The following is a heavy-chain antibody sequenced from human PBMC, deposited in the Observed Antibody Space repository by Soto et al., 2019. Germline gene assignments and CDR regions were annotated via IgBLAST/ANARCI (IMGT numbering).Heavy chain of an antibody. Sequence: LRLSCAASGFTFSSYWMSWVRQAPGKGLEWVANIKQDGSEKYYVDSVKGRFTISRDNAKNSLYLQMNSLRAEDTAVYYCAGGYTCGQLSYYGMDVWGQGTTVTVSS. CDR1: GFTFSSYW. CDR3: AGGYTCGQLSYYGMDV. CDR2: IKQDGSEK. D-gene: IGHD5-18*01. J-gene: IGHJ6*02. V-gene: IGHV3-7*01.